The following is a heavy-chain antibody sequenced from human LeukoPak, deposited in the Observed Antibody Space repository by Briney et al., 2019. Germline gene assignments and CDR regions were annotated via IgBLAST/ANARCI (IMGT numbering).Heavy chain of an antibody. CDR1: GFTFSSYS. V-gene: IGHV3-48*01. CDR2: ISSSSSTI. Sequence: PGGSLRLSCAASGFTFSSYSMNWVRQAPGKGRVWVSYISSSSSTIYYADSVKGRFTISRDNAKNSLYLQMNSLRAEDTAVYYCAREHYYYYYMDVWGKGTTVTVSS. J-gene: IGHJ6*03. CDR3: AREHYYYYYMDV.